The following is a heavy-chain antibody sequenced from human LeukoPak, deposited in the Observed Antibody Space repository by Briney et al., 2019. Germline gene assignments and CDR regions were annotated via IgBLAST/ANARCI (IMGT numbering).Heavy chain of an antibody. CDR1: GGSTSSYY. CDR2: IYYSGST. J-gene: IGHJ4*02. V-gene: IGHV4-59*01. CDR3: ARLSSGYDSGVFDY. D-gene: IGHD5-12*01. Sequence: PSETLSLTCTVSGGSTSSYYWSWIRQPPGKGLEWIGYIYYSGSTNYNPSLKSRVTISVDTSKNQFSLKLSSVTAADTAVYYCARLSSGYDSGVFDYWGQGTLVTVSS.